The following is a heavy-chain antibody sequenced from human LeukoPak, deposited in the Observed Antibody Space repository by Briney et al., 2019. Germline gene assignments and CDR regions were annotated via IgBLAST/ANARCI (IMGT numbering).Heavy chain of an antibody. V-gene: IGHV4-34*01. CDR2: INHSGST. J-gene: IGHJ3*02. D-gene: IGHD3-10*01. CDR3: ARERRDGEPHDAFDI. CDR1: GGSFSGYY. Sequence: TSETLSLTCAVYGGSFSGYYWSWIRQPPGKGLEWIGEINHSGSTNYNPSLKSRVTISVDTSKNQFSLKLSSVTAADTAVYYCARERRDGEPHDAFDIWGQGTMVTVSS.